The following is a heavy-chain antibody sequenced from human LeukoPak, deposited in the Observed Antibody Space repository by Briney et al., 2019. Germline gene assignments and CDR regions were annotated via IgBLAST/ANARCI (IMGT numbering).Heavy chain of an antibody. Sequence: GGSLRLSCVASGFTFSSYGMKWVRQAPGKGLEWVSGISGSGGNKYYADSVKGRFTISRDNSKNTLYVQMNSLRAEDTAVYYCAKVSDYGSFLDYWGQGTLVTVSS. V-gene: IGHV3-23*01. D-gene: IGHD3-10*01. CDR3: AKVSDYGSFLDY. CDR1: GFTFSSYG. CDR2: ISGSGGNK. J-gene: IGHJ4*02.